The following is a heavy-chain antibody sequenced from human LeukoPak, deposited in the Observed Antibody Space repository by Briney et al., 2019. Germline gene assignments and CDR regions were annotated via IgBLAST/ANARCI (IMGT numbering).Heavy chain of an antibody. Sequence: SETLSLTCTDSGGSINSYYWSWIRQPPAKRLEWFGHIYYSGSNKNNPSLKSRVTMTVDTSKNQFSLKLTSVTAADTAMYFCARFGSYFEYWGQGILVTVSS. CDR2: IYYSGSN. CDR3: ARFGSYFEY. CDR1: GGSINSYY. J-gene: IGHJ4*02. D-gene: IGHD3-10*01. V-gene: IGHV4-59*12.